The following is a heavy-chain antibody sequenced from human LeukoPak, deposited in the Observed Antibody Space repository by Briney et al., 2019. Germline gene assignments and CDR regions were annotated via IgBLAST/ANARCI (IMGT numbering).Heavy chain of an antibody. Sequence: SETLSLTCTVSGGSISSYYWSWIRQPPGKGLEWIGYIYYSGSTNYNPSLKSRVTISVDTSKNQFSLKLRSVTAADTAVYYCAREAPISDSGSYYKSLGYWGQGTLVTVSS. CDR3: AREAPISDSGSYYKSLGY. CDR2: IYYSGST. CDR1: GGSISSYY. V-gene: IGHV4-59*12. D-gene: IGHD3-10*01. J-gene: IGHJ4*02.